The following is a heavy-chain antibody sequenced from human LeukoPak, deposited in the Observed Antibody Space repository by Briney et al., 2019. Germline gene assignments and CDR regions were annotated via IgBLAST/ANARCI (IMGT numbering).Heavy chain of an antibody. V-gene: IGHV4-34*01. J-gene: IGHJ3*02. CDR2: INHSGST. CDR3: ARHDVTEVAFDI. CDR1: GRSFSGYY. Sequence: SETLSLTCAVYGRSFSGYYWSWIRQPPGKGLECIGEINHSGSTNYNPSLKSRVTISVDTSKNQFSLKLSSVTAADTAVYYCARHDVTEVAFDIWGQGTMVTVSS.